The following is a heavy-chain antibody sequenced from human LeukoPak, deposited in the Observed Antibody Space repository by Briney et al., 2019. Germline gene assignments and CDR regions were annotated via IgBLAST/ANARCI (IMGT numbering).Heavy chain of an antibody. CDR3: ARGYSSGWYYFDY. Sequence: GGSLRLSCAASGFTFSSYGMHWVRQAPGKGLEWVAFIRYDGSNKYYADSVKGRFTISRDNSKNTLYLQMNSLRAEDTAVYYCARGYSSGWYYFDYWGQGTLVTVSS. V-gene: IGHV3-30*02. J-gene: IGHJ4*02. CDR2: IRYDGSNK. CDR1: GFTFSSYG. D-gene: IGHD6-19*01.